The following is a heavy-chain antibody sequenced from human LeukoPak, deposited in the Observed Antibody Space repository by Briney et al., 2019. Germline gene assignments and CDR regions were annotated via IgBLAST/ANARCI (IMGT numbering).Heavy chain of an antibody. D-gene: IGHD6-13*01. CDR3: AKELVSRSSLTFDS. J-gene: IGHJ4*02. CDR1: GGTFSSYA. CDR2: IIPIFGTA. V-gene: IGHV1-69*05. Sequence: SVKVSCKASGGTFSSYAISWVRQAPRQGLEWMGGIIPIFGTANYAQKFQGRVTITTDESTSTAYMELSSLRSEDTAVYYCAKELVSRSSLTFDSWGQGALVTVSS.